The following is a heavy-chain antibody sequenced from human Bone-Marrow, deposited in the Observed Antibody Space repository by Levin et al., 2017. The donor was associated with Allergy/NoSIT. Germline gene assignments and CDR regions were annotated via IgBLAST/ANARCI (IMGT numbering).Heavy chain of an antibody. CDR2: ITGSGGTT. CDR1: GFTFSIYA. J-gene: IGHJ4*02. CDR3: AKHRPISGYYFDF. Sequence: GGSLRLSCGASGFTFSIYAMSWVRQAPGKGLEWVSTITGSGGTTYYADSVQGRFTISRDNSKNTLYLQMNSLSAEDTAIYYCAKHRPISGYYFDFWGQGTLVTVSS. V-gene: IGHV3-23*01. D-gene: IGHD3-22*01.